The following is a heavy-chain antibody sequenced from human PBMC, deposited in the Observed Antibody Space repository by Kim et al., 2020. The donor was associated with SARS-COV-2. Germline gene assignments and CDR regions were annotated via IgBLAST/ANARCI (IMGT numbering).Heavy chain of an antibody. J-gene: IGHJ3*02. Sequence: FTISRDNSKNTLYLQMNSLRAEDTAVYYCARDEAIYGSGSYYNGDDAFDIWGQGTLVTVSS. V-gene: IGHV3-30*07. D-gene: IGHD3-10*01. CDR3: ARDEAIYGSGSYYNGDDAFDI.